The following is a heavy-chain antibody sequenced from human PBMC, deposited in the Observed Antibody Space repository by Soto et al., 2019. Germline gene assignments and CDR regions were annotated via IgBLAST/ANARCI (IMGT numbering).Heavy chain of an antibody. CDR3: SSPQQFQAYYGAGIYSSYYYYMDV. Sequence: QLQLQESGPGLVKPSETLSLTCTVSGGSISSSSYYWGWIRQPPGKGLEWIGSIYYSGSTYYNPFLEMQVTLLVDTTMNPFSPQLSSVTAPDTSVYYFSSPQQFQAYYGAGIYSSYYYYMDVGGKGTTVTVSS. J-gene: IGHJ6*03. CDR2: IYYSGST. V-gene: IGHV4-39*01. D-gene: IGHD3-10*01. CDR1: GGSISSSSYY.